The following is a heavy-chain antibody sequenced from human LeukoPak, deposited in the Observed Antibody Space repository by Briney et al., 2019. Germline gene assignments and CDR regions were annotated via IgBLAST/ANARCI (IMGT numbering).Heavy chain of an antibody. CDR3: ARDLGYYDSSGPTYAFDI. D-gene: IGHD3-22*01. V-gene: IGHV3-23*01. CDR1: GFTFSSYA. CDR2: ISGSGGST. J-gene: IGHJ3*02. Sequence: GGSLRLSRAASGFTFSSYAMSWVRQAPGKGLEWVSAISGSGGSTYYADSVKGRFTISRDNAKNSLYLQMNSLRAEDTAVYYCARDLGYYDSSGPTYAFDIWGQGTMVTVSS.